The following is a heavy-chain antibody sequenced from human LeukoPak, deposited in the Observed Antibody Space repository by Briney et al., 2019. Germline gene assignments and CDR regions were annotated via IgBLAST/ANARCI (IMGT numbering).Heavy chain of an antibody. Sequence: GGSLRLSCAASGFTFSSYSMNWVRQAPGKGLEWISYISSTYTIDYTDSVKGRFTTSRDNAKNSLYLQMNSLRADDTAVYYRARGLVLGASDIWGQGTMVTVSS. V-gene: IGHV3-48*01. CDR2: ISSTYTI. CDR1: GFTFSSYS. CDR3: ARGLVLGASDI. J-gene: IGHJ3*02. D-gene: IGHD1-26*01.